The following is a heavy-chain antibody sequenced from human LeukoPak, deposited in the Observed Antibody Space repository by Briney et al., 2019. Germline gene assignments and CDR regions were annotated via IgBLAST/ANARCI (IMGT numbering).Heavy chain of an antibody. D-gene: IGHD2-15*01. Sequence: GGSLRLSCAASGFTFSSYWMHWVRQAPGKGLVWVSRIKSDGSNTNYADSVKGRFTTSRDNAKNSMYLQMNSLRTEDTAVYYCARDAVASWFDPWGQGTLVTVSS. V-gene: IGHV3-74*01. CDR2: IKSDGSNT. CDR3: ARDAVASWFDP. J-gene: IGHJ5*02. CDR1: GFTFSSYW.